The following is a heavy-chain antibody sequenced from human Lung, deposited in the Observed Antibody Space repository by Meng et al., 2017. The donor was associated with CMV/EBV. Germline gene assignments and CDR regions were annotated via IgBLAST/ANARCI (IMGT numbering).Heavy chain of an antibody. D-gene: IGHD2-2*02. CDR2: IIPIFGTA. Sequence: SVXVSCQASGGTFSSYAISWVRQAPGQGLEWMGGIIPIFGTANYAQKFQGRVTITTDESTSTAYMELSSLRSEDTAVYYCASKAGVVPAAIPVYYYYGMDVWGRGTTVTVSS. J-gene: IGHJ6*02. V-gene: IGHV1-69*05. CDR1: GGTFSSYA. CDR3: ASKAGVVPAAIPVYYYYGMDV.